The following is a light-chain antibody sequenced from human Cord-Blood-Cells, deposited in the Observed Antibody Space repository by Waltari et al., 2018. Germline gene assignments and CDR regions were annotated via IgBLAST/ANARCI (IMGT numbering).Light chain of an antibody. V-gene: IGLV1-47*01. Sequence: QSVLTQPPPASGTPGQRVTISCSGSSSNIGSNYVYWYQQLPGTAPKLLIYRKNQRASGVPDRFSGSKPGPSAALAISGLRSEDEADYYCAAWDDSLGGRVFGGVTKLTV. CDR1: SSNIGSNY. CDR3: AAWDDSLGGRV. J-gene: IGLJ3*02. CDR2: RKN.